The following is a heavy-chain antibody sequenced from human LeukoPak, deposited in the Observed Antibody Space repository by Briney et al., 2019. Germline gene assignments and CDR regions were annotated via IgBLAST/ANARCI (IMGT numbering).Heavy chain of an antibody. J-gene: IGHJ4*02. CDR1: GFTFSSYA. Sequence: GGSLRLSCVASGFTFSSYAMSWVRQAPGKGLEWVSAISGSGGSTYYADSAKGRFTISRDNSKDTLYLQMNSLRAEDTAVYYCAKFYGGNSGDYWGQGTLVTVSS. CDR2: ISGSGGST. V-gene: IGHV3-23*01. CDR3: AKFYGGNSGDY. D-gene: IGHD4-23*01.